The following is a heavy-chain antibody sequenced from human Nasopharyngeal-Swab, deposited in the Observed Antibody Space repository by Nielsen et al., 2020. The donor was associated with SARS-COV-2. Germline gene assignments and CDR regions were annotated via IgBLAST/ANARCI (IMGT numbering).Heavy chain of an antibody. D-gene: IGHD1-1*01. CDR3: ARGYYNFWNGYYHYYMDV. CDR2: IHHSGSP. CDR1: GGSVSSGSYY. J-gene: IGHJ6*03. Sequence: GSLRLSCSVSGGSVSSGSYYWSWIRPPPGKGLEWIGYIHHSGSPSYSPSLKSRVTMSVDTSKNQFSLKLISVTAADAAVYYCARGYYNFWNGYYHYYMDVWGKGATVTASS. V-gene: IGHV4-61*01.